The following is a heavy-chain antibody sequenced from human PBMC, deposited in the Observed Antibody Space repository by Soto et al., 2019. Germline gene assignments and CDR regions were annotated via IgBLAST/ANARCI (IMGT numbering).Heavy chain of an antibody. CDR1: GGTFSSYA. Sequence: QVQLVQSGAEVKKPGSSVKVSCKASGGTFSSYAISWVPQAPGQGLEWMGGIIPIFGTANYAQKFQGRVTITADESTSTAYMELSSLRSEDTAVYYCARDRGAHFTGFLQFDYWGQGTLVTVSS. V-gene: IGHV1-69*01. CDR3: ARDRGAHFTGFLQFDY. CDR2: IIPIFGTA. D-gene: IGHD2-8*02. J-gene: IGHJ4*02.